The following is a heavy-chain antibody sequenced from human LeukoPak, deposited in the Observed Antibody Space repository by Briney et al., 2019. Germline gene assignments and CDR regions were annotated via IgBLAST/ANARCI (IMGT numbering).Heavy chain of an antibody. D-gene: IGHD3-22*01. V-gene: IGHV4-38-2*02. CDR3: ARVHYYDASDYSTSNWFDP. J-gene: IGHJ5*02. CDR1: GYSISSGYF. CDR2: IHHDGIT. Sequence: SETLSLTCSISGYSISSGYFWGWIRQPPGKGLEWIGNIHHDGITYYNPSLKSRVTISLDPSKNQFSLKLTSVAAADTALYHCARVHYYDASDYSTSNWFDPCGQGTLVTVSS.